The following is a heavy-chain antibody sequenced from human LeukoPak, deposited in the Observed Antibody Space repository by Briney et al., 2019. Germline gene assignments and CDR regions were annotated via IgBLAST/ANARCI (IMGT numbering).Heavy chain of an antibody. Sequence: GTSVKVSCKASGFTFTSSAVQWVRQARGQRLEWIGWIVVGSGNTNYAQKFQERVTITRDMSTSTAYMELSSLRSDDTAVYYCARERDCSSTSCRDYWGQGTLVTVSS. D-gene: IGHD2-2*01. J-gene: IGHJ4*02. CDR3: ARERDCSSTSCRDY. CDR2: IVVGSGNT. V-gene: IGHV1-58*01. CDR1: GFTFTSSA.